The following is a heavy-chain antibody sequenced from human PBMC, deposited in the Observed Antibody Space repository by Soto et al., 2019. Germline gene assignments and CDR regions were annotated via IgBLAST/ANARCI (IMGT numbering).Heavy chain of an antibody. J-gene: IGHJ6*02. D-gene: IGHD6-13*01. CDR2: IIPIFGTA. V-gene: IGHV1-69*06. Sequence: QVQLVQSGAEVKKPGSSVKVSCKASGGTFSSYAISWVRQAPGQGLEWMGGIIPIFGTANYAQKFQGRVTITGDKSTSTAYMELSSLRSEDTAVYYCARSEGAAAEGAHIYYYYGMDVWGQGTTVTVSS. CDR1: GGTFSSYA. CDR3: ARSEGAAAEGAHIYYYYGMDV.